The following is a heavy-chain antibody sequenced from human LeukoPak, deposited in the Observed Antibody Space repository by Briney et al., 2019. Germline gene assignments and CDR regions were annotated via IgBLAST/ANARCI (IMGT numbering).Heavy chain of an antibody. CDR2: ISSSGSTI. CDR3: ARSSPYDYVWGSYRPSYYFDY. J-gene: IGHJ4*02. CDR1: GFTFSDYY. Sequence: PGGSLRLSCAASGFTFSDYYMSWIRQAPGEGLEWVSYISSSGSTIYYADSVKGRFTISRDNAKNSLYLQMNSLRAEDTAVYYCARSSPYDYVWGSYRPSYYFDYWGQGTLVTVSS. D-gene: IGHD3-16*02. V-gene: IGHV3-11*01.